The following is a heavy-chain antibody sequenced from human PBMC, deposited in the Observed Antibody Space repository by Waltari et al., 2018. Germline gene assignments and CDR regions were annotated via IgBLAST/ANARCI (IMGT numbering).Heavy chain of an antibody. V-gene: IGHV3-7*01. Sequence: EVQLVESGGGLVHHGGSQRLTCAASGFPFETHWMNWVRQAPGKGLEWVANIKEEESEKYYEASVKGRFTISRDNAKNSLFLQMNSLTTEDTAVYYCATGGWGFYFDYWGQGTLLTVSS. CDR2: IKEEESEK. J-gene: IGHJ4*02. CDR3: ATGGWGFYFDY. CDR1: GFPFETHW. D-gene: IGHD7-27*01.